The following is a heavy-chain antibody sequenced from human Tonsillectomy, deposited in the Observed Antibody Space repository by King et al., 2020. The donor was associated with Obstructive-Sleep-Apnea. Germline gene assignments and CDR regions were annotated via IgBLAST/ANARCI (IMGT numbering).Heavy chain of an antibody. J-gene: IGHJ6*02. D-gene: IGHD2-2*01. Sequence: VQLVESGGGLVKPGGSLRLSCAASGFTFSDYYMRWIRQAPGKGLEWVSYISSSSSYTNYADSVKGRFTISRDNAKNSLYLQMNSLRAEDTAVYYCARHDIVVVPAAPNYGMDVWGQGTTVTVSS. CDR2: ISSSSSYT. CDR3: ARHDIVVVPAAPNYGMDV. V-gene: IGHV3-11*06. CDR1: GFTFSDYY.